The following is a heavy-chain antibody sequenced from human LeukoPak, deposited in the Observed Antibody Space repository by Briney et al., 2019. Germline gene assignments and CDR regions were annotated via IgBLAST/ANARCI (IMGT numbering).Heavy chain of an antibody. CDR3: ARDEYQLWSSYYYYYGMDV. CDR1: GYTFTGYY. CDR2: INPNSGGT. V-gene: IGHV1-2*02. D-gene: IGHD5-18*01. J-gene: IGHJ6*02. Sequence: ASVKVSCKASGYTFTGYYMHWVRQAPGQGLEWMGWINPNSGGTNYAQKFQGRVTMTRDTSIGTAYMELSRLRSDDTAVYYCARDEYQLWSSYYYYYGMDVWGQGTTVTVSS.